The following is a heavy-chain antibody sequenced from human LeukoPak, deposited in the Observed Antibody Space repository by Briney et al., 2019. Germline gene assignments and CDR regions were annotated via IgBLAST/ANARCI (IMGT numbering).Heavy chain of an antibody. CDR2: IYMSGTT. V-gene: IGHV3-53*01. CDR3: ARGDDYFDY. CDR1: EFIVSRNY. J-gene: IGHJ4*02. Sequence: PGGSLRLSCAASEFIVSRNYMKWVRQAPGKGMEWVSVIYMSGTTYYTDSVKGRFTIYRDNSKNTHYLLMNSLRADDTAVYYCARGDDYFDYWGQGTLVTVSS.